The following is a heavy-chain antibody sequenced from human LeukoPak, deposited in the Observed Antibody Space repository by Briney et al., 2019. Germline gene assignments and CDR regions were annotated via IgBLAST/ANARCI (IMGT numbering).Heavy chain of an antibody. CDR2: IWYDGSNK. J-gene: IGHJ4*02. D-gene: IGHD6-13*01. CDR3: AKQTGSWHDHYFDY. CDR1: GFTFSSYG. Sequence: GGSLRLSCAASGFTFSSYGMHWVRQAPGKGLEWVAVIWYDGSNKYYADSVKGRFTISRDNSKNTLYLQMNSLRAEDTAVYYCAKQTGSWHDHYFDYWGQGTLVTVSS. V-gene: IGHV3-30*02.